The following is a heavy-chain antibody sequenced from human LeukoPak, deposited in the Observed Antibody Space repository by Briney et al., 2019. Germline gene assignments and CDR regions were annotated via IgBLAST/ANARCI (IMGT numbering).Heavy chain of an antibody. CDR2: IYHSGST. CDR3: ARDFSVHYYDSSGYRYYYGMDV. V-gene: IGHV4-4*02. CDR1: GGSISSSNW. Sequence: SETLSLTCAVSGGSISSSNWWSWVRQPPGKGLEWIGEIYHSGSTNYNPSLKSRVTISVDKSKNQFSLKLSSVTAADTAVYYCARDFSVHYYDSSGYRYYYGMDVWGQGTTVTVSS. D-gene: IGHD3-22*01. J-gene: IGHJ6*02.